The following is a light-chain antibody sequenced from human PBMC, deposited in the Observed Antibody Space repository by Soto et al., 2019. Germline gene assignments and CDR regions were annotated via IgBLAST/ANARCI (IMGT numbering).Light chain of an antibody. V-gene: IGKV1-5*01. Sequence: DVHITHSASTLSASVGERFTITCRASQSISSWLAWYQQKPVKAPKLLIYAASSLQSGVPSRFSGSGSGTDFTLTISSLQPEDFATYYCQHRTFGQGTRLEI. CDR2: AAS. CDR1: QSISSW. CDR3: QHRT. J-gene: IGKJ5*01.